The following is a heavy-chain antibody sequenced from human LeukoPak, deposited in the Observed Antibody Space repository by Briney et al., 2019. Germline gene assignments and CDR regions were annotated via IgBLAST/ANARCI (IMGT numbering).Heavy chain of an antibody. CDR3: ARHVDRLGASARFDY. V-gene: IGHV4-38-2*01. CDR2: IYYSGST. J-gene: IGHJ4*02. Sequence: PSETLSLTCAVSGYSISSGYYWGWIRQPPGKGLEWIGSIYYSGSTYYNPSLKSRVTISVDTSKNQFSLKLSSVTAADTAVYYCARHVDRLGASARFDYWGQGTLATVSS. D-gene: IGHD1-26*01. CDR1: GYSISSGYY.